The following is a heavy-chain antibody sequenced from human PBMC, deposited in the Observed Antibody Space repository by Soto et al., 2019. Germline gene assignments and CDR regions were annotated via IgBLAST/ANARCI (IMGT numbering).Heavy chain of an antibody. D-gene: IGHD5-12*01. Sequence: ASVKVSCKVSGYTLTELSMHWVRQAPGKGLEWMGGFDPEDGETSYAQKFQGRVTMTEDTSTDTAYMELSSLRSEDTAVYYCATGKWLRTHSFDYWGQGTLVTVSS. V-gene: IGHV1-24*01. CDR3: ATGKWLRTHSFDY. CDR1: GYTLTELS. J-gene: IGHJ4*02. CDR2: FDPEDGET.